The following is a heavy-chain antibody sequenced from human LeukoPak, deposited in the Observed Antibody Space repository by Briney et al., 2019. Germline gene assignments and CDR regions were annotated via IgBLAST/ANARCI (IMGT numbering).Heavy chain of an antibody. CDR2: IIPIFGTA. CDR1: GGTFSSYA. V-gene: IGHV1-69*05. Sequence: SVKVSCKASGGTFSSYAISWVRQAPGQGLEWMGGIIPIFGTANYAQKFQGRVTITTDESTSTAYMELSRLRSDDTAVYYCAREITMTLTGPYYYYGMDVWGQGTTVTVSS. J-gene: IGHJ6*02. CDR3: AREITMTLTGPYYYYGMDV. D-gene: IGHD3-22*01.